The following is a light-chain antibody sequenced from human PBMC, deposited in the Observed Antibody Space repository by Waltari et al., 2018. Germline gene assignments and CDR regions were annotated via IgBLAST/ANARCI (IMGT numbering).Light chain of an antibody. CDR3: QQYYSIWT. CDR2: WAS. V-gene: IGKV4-1*01. Sequence: DIVMTQSPDSLAVSLGERATINCNSSQSVLYSSNNKNYLAWYQQKPGQPPKLLIYWASTRESGVPDRFSGSGSGTDFTLTISSLQAEDVAVYYCQQYYSIWTFGQGTKVEIK. CDR1: QSVLYSSNNKNY. J-gene: IGKJ1*01.